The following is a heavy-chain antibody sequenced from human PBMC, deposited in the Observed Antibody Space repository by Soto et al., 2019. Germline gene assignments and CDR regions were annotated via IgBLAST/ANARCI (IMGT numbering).Heavy chain of an antibody. V-gene: IGHV3-49*04. CDR1: GFTFGDYA. Sequence: GGPLRLSCTASGFTFGDYAMSWVRQAPGKGLEWVGFIRSKAYGGTTEYAASAKGRFTISRDDSKSIAYLQMNSLKTEDTAVYYCTRDVDTAMVYYYYGMDVWGQGTTVTVSS. D-gene: IGHD5-18*01. CDR2: IRSKAYGGTT. J-gene: IGHJ6*02. CDR3: TRDVDTAMVYYYYGMDV.